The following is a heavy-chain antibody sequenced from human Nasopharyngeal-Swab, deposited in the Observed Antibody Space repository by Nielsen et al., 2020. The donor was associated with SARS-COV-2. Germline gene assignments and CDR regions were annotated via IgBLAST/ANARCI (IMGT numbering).Heavy chain of an antibody. CDR3: ARDGYSNPLGDV. D-gene: IGHD4-11*01. Sequence: LSLTCAASGFTFSSYSMNWVRQAPGKGLEWVSSISSSSSYIYYADSVKGRFTISRDNAKNSLYLQMNSLRAEDTAVYYCARDGYSNPLGDVWGKGTTVTVSS. V-gene: IGHV3-21*01. CDR1: GFTFSSYS. CDR2: ISSSSSYI. J-gene: IGHJ6*04.